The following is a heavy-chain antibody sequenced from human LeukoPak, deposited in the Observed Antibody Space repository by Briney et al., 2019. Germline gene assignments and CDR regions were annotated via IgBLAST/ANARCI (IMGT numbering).Heavy chain of an antibody. CDR1: GFTVSSNY. V-gene: IGHV3-53*01. CDR3: ARDRPGSGSYFDYYYYGMDV. J-gene: IGHJ6*02. Sequence: GGSLRLSCAASGFTVSSNYMSWVRQAPGKGLEWVSVIYSGGSTYYADSVKGRFTISRDNSKNTLYLQMNSLRAEDTAVYYCARDRPGSGSYFDYYYYGMDVWGQGTTVTVSS. D-gene: IGHD3-10*01. CDR2: IYSGGST.